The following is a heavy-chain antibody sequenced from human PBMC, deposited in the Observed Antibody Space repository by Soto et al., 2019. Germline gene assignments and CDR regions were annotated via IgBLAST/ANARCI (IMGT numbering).Heavy chain of an antibody. Sequence: SESLSLTCAVYGGSFSGYYWNWIRQPPGKGLEWIGEIDHSGYTNYNPSLKSRVTISVDTSKSQFSLRLTSVTAADTAVYYCARVRDWFDPWGQGTLVTVSS. CDR3: ARVRDWFDP. CDR1: GGSFSGYY. V-gene: IGHV4-34*01. D-gene: IGHD3-3*01. CDR2: IDHSGYT. J-gene: IGHJ5*02.